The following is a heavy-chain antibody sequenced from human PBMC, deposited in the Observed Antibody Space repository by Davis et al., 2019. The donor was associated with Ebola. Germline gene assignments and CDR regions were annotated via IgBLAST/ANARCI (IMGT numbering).Heavy chain of an antibody. CDR2: IYPGDSDT. J-gene: IGHJ4*02. V-gene: IGHV5-51*01. D-gene: IGHD5-24*01. CDR1: GYSFTSYW. Sequence: KVSCKGSGYSFTSYWIGWVRQMPGKGLEWMGIIYPGDSDTRYSPSFQGQVTISADKSISTAYLQWSSLKASDTAMYYCARIERRDGYNLFYWGQGTLVTVSS. CDR3: ARIERRDGYNLFY.